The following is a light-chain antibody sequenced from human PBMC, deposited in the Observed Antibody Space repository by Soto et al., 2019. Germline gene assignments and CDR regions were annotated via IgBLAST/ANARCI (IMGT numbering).Light chain of an antibody. CDR3: QQADTFPLT. CDR1: QDISNW. CDR2: AAS. Sequence: DIQMTQSPSFVSASVGDTVTITCRASQDISNWLAWYQQKPGKAPRFLIFAASNLHSGVTSRFSGSGSGTDFTLTISSLQPEDFATYYCQQADTFPLTFGGGTKVEIK. J-gene: IGKJ4*01. V-gene: IGKV1-12*01.